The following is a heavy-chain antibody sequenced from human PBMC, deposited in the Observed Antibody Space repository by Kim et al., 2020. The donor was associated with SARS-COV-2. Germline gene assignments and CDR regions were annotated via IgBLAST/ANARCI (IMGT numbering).Heavy chain of an antibody. CDR1: GFTFSNAW. Sequence: GGSLRLSCAASGFTFSNAWMSWVRQAPGKGLEWVGRIKSKTDGGTTDYAAPVKGRFTISRDDSKNTLYLQMNSLKTEDTAVYYCTTDLAAGTFLGWFDPWGQGTLVTVSS. J-gene: IGHJ5*02. D-gene: IGHD6-13*01. CDR3: TTDLAAGTFLGWFDP. CDR2: IKSKTDGGTT. V-gene: IGHV3-15*01.